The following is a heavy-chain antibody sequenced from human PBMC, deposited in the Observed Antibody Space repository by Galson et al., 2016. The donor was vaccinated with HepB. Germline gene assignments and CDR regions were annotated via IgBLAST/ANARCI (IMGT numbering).Heavy chain of an antibody. CDR2: IKEDGTEK. Sequence: SLRLSCAASGFTFTNYWMTWVRQAPGKGLEWVANIKEDGTEKCYADSVKGRFTISRDNARNSLYLQMNSLRAEDTSIYYCAREGLADGSYFDYWGRGTLVTVS. D-gene: IGHD5-24*01. CDR3: AREGLADGSYFDY. J-gene: IGHJ4*02. V-gene: IGHV3-7*01. CDR1: GFTFTNYW.